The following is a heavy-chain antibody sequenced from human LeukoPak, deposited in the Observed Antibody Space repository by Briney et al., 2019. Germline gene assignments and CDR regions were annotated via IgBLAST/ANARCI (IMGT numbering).Heavy chain of an antibody. J-gene: IGHJ4*01. Sequence: SETLSLTCTVSGVSISSAGYFWTWIRPHPGKGLEWIGYIHHSGSTSYNPSLKSRLTISADTSKNQFSLKLNSVTAADTAVYYCARNFHGDPVTYYLDYWGHGTLVTVSS. V-gene: IGHV4-31*03. D-gene: IGHD2-21*02. CDR1: GVSISSAGYF. CDR3: ARNFHGDPVTYYLDY. CDR2: IHHSGST.